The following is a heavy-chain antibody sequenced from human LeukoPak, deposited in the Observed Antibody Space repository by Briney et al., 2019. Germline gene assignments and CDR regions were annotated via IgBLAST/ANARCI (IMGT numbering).Heavy chain of an antibody. CDR3: ARDYYDSSGYYIGY. D-gene: IGHD3-22*01. CDR1: GYTFTSYG. J-gene: IGHJ4*02. CDR2: ISAYNGNT. Sequence: ASVKVSCKASGYTFTSYGISWVRQAPGQGLEWMGWISAYNGNTNYAQKLQGRVTMTTDTSTSIAYMELRSLRSDDTAVYYCARDYYDSSGYYIGYWGQGTLVTVSS. V-gene: IGHV1-18*01.